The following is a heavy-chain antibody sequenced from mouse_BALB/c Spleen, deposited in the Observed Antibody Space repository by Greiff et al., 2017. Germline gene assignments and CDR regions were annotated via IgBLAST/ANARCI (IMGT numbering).Heavy chain of an antibody. CDR1: GFSFTSYG. CDR2: IWSGGST. D-gene: IGHD4-1*02. J-gene: IGHJ2*01. Sequence: QVQLKESGPGLVQPSQSLSITCTASGFSFTSYGVHWVRQSPGKGLEWLGVIWSGGSTDYNAAFISRLSISKDNSTSQVFFKMSSLQANDTAIYYCARGRNYYFDYWGQGTTLTVSS. CDR3: ARGRNYYFDY. V-gene: IGHV2-2*02.